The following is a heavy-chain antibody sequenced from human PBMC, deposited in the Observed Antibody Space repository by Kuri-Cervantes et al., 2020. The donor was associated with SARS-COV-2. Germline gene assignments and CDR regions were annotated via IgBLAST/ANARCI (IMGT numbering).Heavy chain of an antibody. CDR3: AKDPTATTEYYYAMDV. CDR1: GSTFSDYY. V-gene: IGHV3-11*05. Sequence: GGSLRLSCAASGSTFSDYYMSWIRQAPGKGLEWVSYISSSSSYTNYADSVKGRFTISRDNAKNSLYLQMNSLRAEDTAVYFCAKDPTATTEYYYAMDVWGQGTTVTVSS. J-gene: IGHJ6*02. CDR2: ISSSSSYT. D-gene: IGHD1-7*01.